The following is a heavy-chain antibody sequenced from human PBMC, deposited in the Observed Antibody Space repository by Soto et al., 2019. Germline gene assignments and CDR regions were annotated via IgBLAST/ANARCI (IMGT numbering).Heavy chain of an antibody. Sequence: PGEALETSLKGFWYSFPNLWLGLVPPVPGKGPGVVGIIYPGDSDTRYSPYFQGQVTISADKSISTAYLQCSSLKASDTAMYHCESRLSKRSYYYGMDVWGQGTTVTVSS. V-gene: IGHV5-51*01. D-gene: IGHD4-4*01. J-gene: IGHJ6*02. CDR2: IYPGDSDT. CDR1: WYSFPNLW. CDR3: ESRLSKRSYYYGMDV.